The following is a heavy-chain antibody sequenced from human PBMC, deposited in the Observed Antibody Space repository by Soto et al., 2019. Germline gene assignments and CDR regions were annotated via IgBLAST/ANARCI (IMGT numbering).Heavy chain of an antibody. D-gene: IGHD2-21*02. V-gene: IGHV3-30*18. J-gene: IGHJ4*02. Sequence: PGGSLRLSCAASGFTFSSYGMHWVRQAPGKGLEWVAVISYDGSNKYYADSVKGRFTISRDNSKNTLYLQMNSLRAEDTAVYYCAKDDEYCGGDCYSLDYWGQGTLVTAPQ. CDR3: AKDDEYCGGDCYSLDY. CDR2: ISYDGSNK. CDR1: GFTFSSYG.